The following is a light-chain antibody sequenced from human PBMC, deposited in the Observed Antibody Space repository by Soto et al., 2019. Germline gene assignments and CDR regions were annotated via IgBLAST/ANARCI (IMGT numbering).Light chain of an antibody. Sequence: QSVLTQPASVSGSPEQSITISCTGTSSDIGAYNYVSWYQQYPGKAPKLMIYGVTNRPSGVSNRFSGSKTGNTASLTISGLQAEDEADYYCFSHRSGDSHVFGTGTKVTVL. V-gene: IGLV2-14*01. CDR1: SSDIGAYNY. CDR3: FSHRSGDSHV. J-gene: IGLJ1*01. CDR2: GVT.